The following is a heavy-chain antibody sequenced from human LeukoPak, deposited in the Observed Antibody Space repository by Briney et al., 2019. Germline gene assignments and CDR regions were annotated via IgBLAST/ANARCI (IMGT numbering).Heavy chain of an antibody. J-gene: IGHJ5*02. V-gene: IGHV3-30*02. CDR3: AKLYGDYVGWFDP. D-gene: IGHD4-17*01. Sequence: GGSLRLSCAASGFPFRSYAMHWVRQAPGKGLEWVAFIRYDGSYKYYGDSVKGRFTISRDNSKNTLYLQMNSLRAEDTAVYYCAKLYGDYVGWFDPWGQGTLVTVSS. CDR2: IRYDGSYK. CDR1: GFPFRSYA.